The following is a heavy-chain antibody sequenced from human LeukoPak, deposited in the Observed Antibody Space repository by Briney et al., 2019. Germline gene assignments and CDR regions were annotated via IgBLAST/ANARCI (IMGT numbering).Heavy chain of an antibody. J-gene: IGHJ6*02. D-gene: IGHD6-6*01. V-gene: IGHV1-69*13. Sequence: SVKVSCKASGGTFSSYAISWVRQAPGQGLEWMGGIIPIFGTANYAQKFQGRVTITADESTSTAYMELSSLRSEDTAVYYCARVSFISGQLVAPDYYYYGMDVWGQGTTVTVSS. CDR2: IIPIFGTA. CDR3: ARVSFISGQLVAPDYYYYGMDV. CDR1: GGTFSSYA.